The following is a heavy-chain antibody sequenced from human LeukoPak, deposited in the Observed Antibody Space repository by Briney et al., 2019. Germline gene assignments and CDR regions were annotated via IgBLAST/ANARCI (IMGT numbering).Heavy chain of an antibody. CDR3: ARGYGDYDNWFAP. CDR1: GGSISTNNYY. J-gene: IGHJ5*02. CDR2: IFYSGST. V-gene: IGHV4-39*07. Sequence: SETLSLTCTVSGGSISTNNYYWGWIRQPPGKGLEWIGNIFYSGSTYYNPSLKSRVTISVDNFKNQFSLKLNSVTAADTAVYYCARGYGDYDNWFAPWGQGTLVTVSS. D-gene: IGHD4-17*01.